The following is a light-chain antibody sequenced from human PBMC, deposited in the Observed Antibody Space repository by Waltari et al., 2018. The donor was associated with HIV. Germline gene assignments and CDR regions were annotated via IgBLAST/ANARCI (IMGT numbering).Light chain of an antibody. Sequence: NFKLTQPLSVSESPGKTVTISCTRSSGNIASNYVQWYQQRPGSAPTTVIYEDNQRPSGIPDRFSVSIDSSSNSAYLTSSGLKTEDEADYYCQSYDSNDPWVFGGGTKLTVL. CDR3: QSYDSNDPWV. J-gene: IGLJ3*02. CDR1: SGNIASNY. V-gene: IGLV6-57*04. CDR2: EDN.